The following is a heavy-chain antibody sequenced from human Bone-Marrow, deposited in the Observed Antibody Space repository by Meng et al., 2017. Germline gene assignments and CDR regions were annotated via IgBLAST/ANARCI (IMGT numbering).Heavy chain of an antibody. J-gene: IGHJ4*02. CDR3: AKTGGGYYDSSGYAEVEDY. CDR2: IKQDGSEK. Sequence: GGSLRLSCAASGFTFSRYWMSWVRQAPGKGLEWVANIKQDGSEKYYVDSVKGRFTISRHNSKNTLYLQMNSLRAEDTAVYYCAKTGGGYYDSSGYAEVEDYWGQGTLVTVSS. V-gene: IGHV3-7*03. D-gene: IGHD3-22*01. CDR1: GFTFSRYW.